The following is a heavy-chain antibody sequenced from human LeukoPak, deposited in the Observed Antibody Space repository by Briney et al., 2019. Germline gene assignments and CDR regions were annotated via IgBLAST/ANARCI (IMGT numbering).Heavy chain of an antibody. V-gene: IGHV4-61*08. J-gene: IGHJ4*02. CDR1: GGSISSGGYY. Sequence: PSETLSLTCTVSGGSISSGGYYWSWIRQHPGKGLEWIGYIYYSGSTNYNPSLKSRVTISVDTSKNQFSLKLSSVTAADTAVYYCARDRGVVIDYWGQGTLVTVSS. CDR2: IYYSGST. D-gene: IGHD3-3*01. CDR3: ARDRGVVIDY.